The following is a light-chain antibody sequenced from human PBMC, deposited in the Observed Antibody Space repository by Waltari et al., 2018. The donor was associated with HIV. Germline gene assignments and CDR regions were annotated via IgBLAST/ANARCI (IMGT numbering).Light chain of an antibody. Sequence: IVVTQSPATMSVSPGERATLSCKTSQSVYKNLAWYQHKPGQPPRLLMSGASTRARDVPPRFTGSGSGTEFTLTINSLQSEDVAVYYCQQYRDWLPSPFGQGTKVEIK. V-gene: IGKV3-15*01. CDR3: QQYRDWLPSP. J-gene: IGKJ2*01. CDR2: GAS. CDR1: QSVYKN.